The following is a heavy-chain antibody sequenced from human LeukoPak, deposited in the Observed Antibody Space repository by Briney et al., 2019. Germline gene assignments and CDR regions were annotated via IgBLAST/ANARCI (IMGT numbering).Heavy chain of an antibody. CDR1: GFTFSSYA. CDR3: AKDYGDYVSSLDS. J-gene: IGHJ4*02. Sequence: QSGGSLRLSCAASGFTFSSYAMSWVRQAPGKGLEWVSTISGSGTSTYYADSVRGRFTISRDNSKSTLYLQMNSLRAEDTAVYYCAKDYGDYVSSLDSWGQGTLVTVSS. D-gene: IGHD4-17*01. CDR2: ISGSGTST. V-gene: IGHV3-23*01.